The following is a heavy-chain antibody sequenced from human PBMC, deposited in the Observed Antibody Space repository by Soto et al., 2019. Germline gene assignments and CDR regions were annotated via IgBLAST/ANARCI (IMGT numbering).Heavy chain of an antibody. D-gene: IGHD4-17*01. J-gene: IGHJ4*02. V-gene: IGHV4-61*01. CDR2: ISYSGST. CDR3: GRGATVTQSDC. Sequence: QVQLQESGPGLVKPSETLSLTCTVSGVSVSSGSFYWTWIRQPPGKGLEWIGFISYSGSTNYNPSLKSRVTISLDTSRSQISLKVSSVTAADTAVYYCGRGATVTQSDCWGQGTRVTVSP. CDR1: GVSVSSGSFY.